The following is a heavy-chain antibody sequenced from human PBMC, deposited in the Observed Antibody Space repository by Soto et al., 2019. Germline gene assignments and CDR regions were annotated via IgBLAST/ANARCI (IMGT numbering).Heavy chain of an antibody. CDR3: ARPGSTYSSGWSIDY. Sequence: QLQLQESGPGLVKPSETLSLTCTVSGGSISITNYFWGWIRQPPGKGLEWIGSIYYSGNTYYNPSLKSRVSISVDTSMNQCSLKLTSVTAADTAVYYCARPGSTYSSGWSIDYWGQGILVTVSS. J-gene: IGHJ4*02. CDR2: IYYSGNT. CDR1: GGSISITNYF. V-gene: IGHV4-39*01. D-gene: IGHD6-13*01.